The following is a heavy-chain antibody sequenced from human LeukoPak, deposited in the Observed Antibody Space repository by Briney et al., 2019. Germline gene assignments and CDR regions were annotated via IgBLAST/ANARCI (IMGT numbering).Heavy chain of an antibody. V-gene: IGHV3-7*01. CDR1: GFTFSSYW. D-gene: IGHD3-22*01. Sequence: GGSLRLSCAASGFTFSSYWMSWVRQAPGKGLEWVANIKQDGSEKYYVDSVKGRFTISRDNAKNSLYLQMNSLRAEDTAVYYCARDRSFYYDSSGSLDYWGQGTLVTVSS. CDR3: ARDRSFYYDSSGSLDY. J-gene: IGHJ4*02. CDR2: IKQDGSEK.